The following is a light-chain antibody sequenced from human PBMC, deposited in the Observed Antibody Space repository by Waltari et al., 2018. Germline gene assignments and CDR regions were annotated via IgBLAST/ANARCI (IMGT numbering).Light chain of an antibody. V-gene: IGKV3-11*01. CDR3: QHRINWPLT. Sequence: EIVLTQSPATLSLSPGERATLSCRASQSVDNYLAWYQQKPGQAPRLLIYEPSYRATGIPARFIGSGSGTEFTLTISSVEPEDSAVYYCQHRINWPLTFGGGTKVEI. CDR2: EPS. CDR1: QSVDNY. J-gene: IGKJ4*01.